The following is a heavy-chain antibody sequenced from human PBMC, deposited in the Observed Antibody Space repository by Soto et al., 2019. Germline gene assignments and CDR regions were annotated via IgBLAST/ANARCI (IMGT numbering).Heavy chain of an antibody. CDR2: IKSKTDGGTT. CDR1: GFTFSNAW. CDR3: TTGVTMIVVVITTFDY. V-gene: IGHV3-15*01. D-gene: IGHD3-22*01. J-gene: IGHJ4*02. Sequence: EVQLVESGGGLVKPGGSLRLSCAASGFTFSNAWMSWVRQAPGKGLEWVGRIKSKTDGGTTDYAAPVKGRFTISRDDSKNTLYLQMKSLKTEDTAVYYCTTGVTMIVVVITTFDYWGQGTLVTVSS.